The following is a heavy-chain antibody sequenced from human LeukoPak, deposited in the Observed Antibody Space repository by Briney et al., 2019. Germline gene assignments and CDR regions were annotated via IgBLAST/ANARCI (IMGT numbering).Heavy chain of an antibody. V-gene: IGHV4-31*03. J-gene: IGHJ6*02. CDR1: GGSISSGGYY. CDR2: IYYSGST. Sequence: SETLSLTCTVSGGSISSGGYYWSWIRQHPGKGLEWIGYIYYSGSTYYNPSLKSRVTISVDTSKNQFSLKLSSVTAADTPVYYCARSLYCSGGSCYRSPQGYGMDVWGQGTTVTVSS. D-gene: IGHD2-15*01. CDR3: ARSLYCSGGSCYRSPQGYGMDV.